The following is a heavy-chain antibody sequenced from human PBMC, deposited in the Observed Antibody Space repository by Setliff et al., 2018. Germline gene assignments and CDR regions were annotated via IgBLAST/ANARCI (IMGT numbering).Heavy chain of an antibody. CDR3: ARGKMDVVAVAGKYCVMDV. J-gene: IGHJ6*02. Sequence: ASVKVSCKASGYTFNNYGIIWVRQAPGQGPEWMGWISAYSGETNYAQIFQGRVTITADESTTTAYMELSSLRVEDTAIYYCARGKMDVVAVAGKYCVMDVWGQGTTVTVSS. CDR2: ISAYSGET. D-gene: IGHD6-19*01. CDR1: GYTFNNYG. V-gene: IGHV1-18*01.